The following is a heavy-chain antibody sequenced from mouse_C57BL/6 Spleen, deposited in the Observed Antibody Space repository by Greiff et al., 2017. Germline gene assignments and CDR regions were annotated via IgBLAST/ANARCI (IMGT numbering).Heavy chain of an antibody. CDR3: ARPITTVGYAMDY. Sequence: EVQLVESGGGLVKPGGSLKLSCAASGFTFSDYGMHWVRQAPEKGLEWVAYISSGSSTLYYADTVKGRFTISRDNAKNTLFLQMTRLRSEDTAMYYCARPITTVGYAMDYWGQGTSVTVSS. J-gene: IGHJ4*01. V-gene: IGHV5-17*01. CDR2: ISSGSSTL. D-gene: IGHD1-1*01. CDR1: GFTFSDYG.